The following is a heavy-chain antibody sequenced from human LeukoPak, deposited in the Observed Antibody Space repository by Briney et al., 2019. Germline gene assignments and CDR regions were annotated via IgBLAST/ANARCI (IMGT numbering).Heavy chain of an antibody. CDR2: ISSSSSYI. CDR1: GFTFSSYS. Sequence: PGGSLRLSCAASGFTFSSYSMTWVRQAPGKGLGWVSSISSSSSYIYYADSVKGRFTITRDNAKNSLYLQMNSARAEDTAVYYCARAHSSGWYHFQHWGQGTLVTVSS. D-gene: IGHD6-19*01. V-gene: IGHV3-21*01. J-gene: IGHJ1*01. CDR3: ARAHSSGWYHFQH.